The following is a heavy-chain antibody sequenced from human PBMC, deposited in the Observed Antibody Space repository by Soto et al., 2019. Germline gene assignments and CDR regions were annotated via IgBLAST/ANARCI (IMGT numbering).Heavy chain of an antibody. CDR1: GFTFGSYA. D-gene: IGHD6-13*01. Sequence: EVQLLESGGGLVQPGGSLRLSCAASGFTFGSYAMSWVRQAPGKGLEWVSAISGSAGITKYADSVKGRFAISRDNSKNTLYLQMNSLRAEDTAVYYCAGRAPSSSWFDFWGRGTLVTVSS. J-gene: IGHJ4*02. V-gene: IGHV3-23*01. CDR2: ISGSAGIT. CDR3: AGRAPSSSWFDF.